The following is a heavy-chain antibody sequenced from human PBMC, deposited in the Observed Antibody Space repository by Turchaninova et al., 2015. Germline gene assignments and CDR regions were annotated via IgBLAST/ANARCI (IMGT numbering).Heavy chain of an antibody. J-gene: IGHJ4*02. V-gene: IGHV4-38-2*01. CDR3: ARHRQQLVDY. Sequence: QVQLQESGPGLVKPSETLSPPCAVSGYSISSAYYWGWIRQPPGKGLEWIGSIYHSVITYYNPSLKSRITMSIDTSENQFSLKLSSVTAADTAVYYCARHRQQLVDYWGQGTLVTVSS. D-gene: IGHD6-13*01. CDR2: IYHSVIT. CDR1: GYSISSAYY.